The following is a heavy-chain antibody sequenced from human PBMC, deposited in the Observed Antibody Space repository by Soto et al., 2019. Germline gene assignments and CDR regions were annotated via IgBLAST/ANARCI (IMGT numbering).Heavy chain of an antibody. CDR3: TSPRLLYGDRLITDY. CDR1: GFTFSGSA. J-gene: IGHJ4*02. CDR2: IRSKANSYAT. Sequence: PGGSLRLSCAASGFTFSGSAMHWVRQASGKGLEWVGRIRSKANSYATAYAASVKGRFTISRDDSKNTAYLQMNSLKTEDTAVYYCTSPRLLYGDRLITDYWGQGTLVTVS. V-gene: IGHV3-73*01. D-gene: IGHD4-17*01.